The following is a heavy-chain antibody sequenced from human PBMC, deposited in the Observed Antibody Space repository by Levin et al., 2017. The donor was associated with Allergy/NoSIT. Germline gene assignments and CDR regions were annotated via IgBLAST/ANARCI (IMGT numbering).Heavy chain of an antibody. Sequence: GGSLRLSCAASGFAFSDYYIDCVRQAPGKGLEWVGRIRKRSYSYSTVYAASVTGRFTISRDDSKNSVYLQMYSLKTEDTAVYYCVRVLDYYEGSGHSVDAFDVWGRGTLVTVSS. CDR2: IRKRSYSYST. CDR3: VRVLDYYEGSGHSVDAFDV. D-gene: IGHD3-16*01. J-gene: IGHJ3*01. CDR1: GFAFSDYY. V-gene: IGHV3-72*01.